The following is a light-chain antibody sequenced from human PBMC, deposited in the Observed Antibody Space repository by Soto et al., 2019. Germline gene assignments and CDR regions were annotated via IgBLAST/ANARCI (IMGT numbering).Light chain of an antibody. CDR1: QSISSW. Sequence: DIQMTQSPSTLSASVGDRVTITCRASQSISSWLAWYQQKPGKAPKLLIYDASSLQSGVPSRFSGSGSGTEFTLTISSLQPDDFATFYCQQYKPSSFTVGPGTKVDIK. CDR3: QQYKPSSFT. V-gene: IGKV1-5*01. J-gene: IGKJ3*01. CDR2: DAS.